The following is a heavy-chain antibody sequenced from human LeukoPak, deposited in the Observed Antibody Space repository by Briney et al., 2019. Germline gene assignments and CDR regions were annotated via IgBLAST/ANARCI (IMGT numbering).Heavy chain of an antibody. J-gene: IGHJ6*02. Sequence: PSETLSLTCTVSGGSISTPSSYWGWIRQPPGKGLEWIGSVFYTGKTHYNPSLKSRVTISVDASQNHFSLMLGSVAAADSALYSCASLDPCYFDSGACHYYYSMDVWGQGTTVTVSS. D-gene: IGHD3-22*01. CDR3: ASLDPCYFDSGACHYYYSMDV. CDR1: GGSISTPSSY. V-gene: IGHV4-39*02. CDR2: VFYTGKT.